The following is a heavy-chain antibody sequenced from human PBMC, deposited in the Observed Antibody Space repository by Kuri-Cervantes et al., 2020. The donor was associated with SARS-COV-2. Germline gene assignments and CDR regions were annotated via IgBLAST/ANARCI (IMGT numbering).Heavy chain of an antibody. CDR3: ARIQTTYYDFWSGYPPLNWFDP. J-gene: IGHJ5*02. CDR1: GFSLSNARMG. Sequence: SGPTLVKPTQTLTLTCTFSGFSLSNARMGVSWIRQPPGKALEWLAHIFSNYEKSYSTSLKSRLTISKDTSKSQVVLTMTNMDPVDTATYYCARIQTTYYDFWSGYPPLNWFDPWGQGTLVTVSS. D-gene: IGHD3-3*01. V-gene: IGHV2-26*01. CDR2: IFSNYEK.